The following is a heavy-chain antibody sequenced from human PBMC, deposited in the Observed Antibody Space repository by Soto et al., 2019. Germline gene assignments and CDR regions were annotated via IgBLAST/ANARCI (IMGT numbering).Heavy chain of an antibody. J-gene: IGHJ4*02. CDR2: IYYSGST. V-gene: IGHV4-31*03. Sequence: TLSLTCTVSGGSISSGVYYWSWIRQHPGKGLEWIGYIYYSGSTYYNPSLKSRVTISVDTSKNQFSLRLSSVTAADTAVYYCAREDDYGGNCFDYWGQGTLVTVSS. CDR3: AREDDYGGNCFDY. CDR1: GGSISSGVYY. D-gene: IGHD4-17*01.